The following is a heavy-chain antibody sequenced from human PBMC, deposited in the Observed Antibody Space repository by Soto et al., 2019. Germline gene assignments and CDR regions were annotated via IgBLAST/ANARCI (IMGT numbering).Heavy chain of an antibody. J-gene: IGHJ3*01. V-gene: IGHV6-1*01. CDR3: ARGNALDV. CDR1: GDSVSSDITS. CDR2: TYYRSKWFH. D-gene: IGHD3-10*01. Sequence: SQTLSLTCAISGDSVSSDITSWNWIRQSPSRGLEWLGRTYYRSKWFHDYAASVKSRITINPDTSKNQFSLELSSMTPEDTAVYYCARGNALDVWGQGTVVT.